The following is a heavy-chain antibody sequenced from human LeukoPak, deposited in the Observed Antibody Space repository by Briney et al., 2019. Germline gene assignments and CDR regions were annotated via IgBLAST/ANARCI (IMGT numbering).Heavy chain of an antibody. Sequence: GRSLRLSCAASGFTFSSYAMHWVRQAPGKGLGWVAVISYDGSNKYYADSVKGRFTISRDNSKNTLYLQMNSLRPEDTAVYYCARDGPDYGDFDYWGQGTLVTVSS. CDR1: GFTFSSYA. V-gene: IGHV3-30*04. D-gene: IGHD4-17*01. J-gene: IGHJ4*02. CDR3: ARDGPDYGDFDY. CDR2: ISYDGSNK.